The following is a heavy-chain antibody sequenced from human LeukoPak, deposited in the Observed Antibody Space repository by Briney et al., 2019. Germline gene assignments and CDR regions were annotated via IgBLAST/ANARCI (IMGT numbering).Heavy chain of an antibody. D-gene: IGHD3-22*01. CDR3: AKDPTGYYYDSSGYYGGY. CDR2: IRYDGSNK. J-gene: IGHJ4*02. V-gene: IGHV3-30*02. Sequence: GGSLRLSCAASGFTFSSYGMHWVRQAPGKGLEWVAFIRYDGSNKYYADSVKGRFTISRDNSKNTLYLQMNSLRAEDTAVYYCAKDPTGYYYDSSGYYGGYWGQGTLVTVSS. CDR1: GFTFSSYG.